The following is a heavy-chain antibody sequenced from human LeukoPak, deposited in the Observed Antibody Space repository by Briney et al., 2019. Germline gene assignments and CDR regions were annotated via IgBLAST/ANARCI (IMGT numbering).Heavy chain of an antibody. CDR3: ARLERGYQAFDY. V-gene: IGHV4-59*08. J-gene: IGHJ4*02. Sequence: SETLSLTCAVYGGSFSGYYWSWIRQPPGKGLEWIGYIYYSGSTNYNPSLKSRVTISVDTSKNQFSLKLSSVTAADTAVYYCARLERGYQAFDYWGQGTLVTVSS. CDR2: IYYSGST. CDR1: GGSFSGYY. D-gene: IGHD3-22*01.